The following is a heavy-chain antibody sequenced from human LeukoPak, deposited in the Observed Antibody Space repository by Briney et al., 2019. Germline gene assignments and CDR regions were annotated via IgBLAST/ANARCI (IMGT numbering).Heavy chain of an antibody. J-gene: IGHJ4*02. CDR2: INPSGGST. V-gene: IGHV1-46*01. CDR3: ARDSLGFGGSTNSTDY. D-gene: IGHD3-16*01. Sequence: ASVKVSCKASGYTFTGYYMHWVRQAPGQGLEWMGIINPSGGSTSYAQKFQGRVTMTRDMSTSTVYMELSSLRSEDTAVYYCARDSLGFGGSTNSTDYWGQGTLVTVSS. CDR1: GYTFTGYY.